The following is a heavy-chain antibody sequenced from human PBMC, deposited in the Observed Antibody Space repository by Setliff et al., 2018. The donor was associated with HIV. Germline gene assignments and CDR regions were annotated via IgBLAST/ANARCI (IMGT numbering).Heavy chain of an antibody. CDR2: VSPDGSRN. V-gene: IGHV3-7*03. Sequence: LRLSCAASGFTFSDFWMHWVRQAPGKGLEWVASVSPDGSRNYCVASVKGRCTASRDNAKSSLYLQMNSLRAEDTAVYFCATSSPPDDYGDLGGIDHWGQGTLVTAPQ. D-gene: IGHD4-17*01. CDR1: GFTFSDFW. CDR3: ATSSPPDDYGDLGGIDH. J-gene: IGHJ4*02.